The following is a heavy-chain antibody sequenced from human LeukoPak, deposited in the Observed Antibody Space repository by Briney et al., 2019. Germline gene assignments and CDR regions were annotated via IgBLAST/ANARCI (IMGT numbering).Heavy chain of an antibody. V-gene: IGHV3-66*01. CDR3: ARASPSGYDY. CDR1: GFTVSNKY. CDR2: IYSGGST. Sequence: GGSLRLSCAASGFTVSNKYMSWVRQAPGRGLEWVSVIYSGGSTYYADSVKGRFSISRDKSKNTLYLQMNSLRDEDAAVYHCARASPSGYDYWGQGTLVTVSS. D-gene: IGHD3-22*01. J-gene: IGHJ4*02.